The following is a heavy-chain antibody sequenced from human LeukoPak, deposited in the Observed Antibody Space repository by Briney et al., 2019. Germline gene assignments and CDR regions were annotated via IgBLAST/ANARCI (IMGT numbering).Heavy chain of an antibody. D-gene: IGHD6-6*01. CDR1: GYTFTTYA. J-gene: IGHJ4*02. CDR3: ARGSIAGLLDY. V-gene: IGHV1-3*03. CDR2: INADNANT. Sequence: ASVKVSCKASGYTFTTYAMHWVRQAPGQRLEWMGWINADNANTKYSQEFQGRVTITRDTSASTAYMEVSSLRSEDMAVYYCARGSIAGLLDYWGQGTLVTVSS.